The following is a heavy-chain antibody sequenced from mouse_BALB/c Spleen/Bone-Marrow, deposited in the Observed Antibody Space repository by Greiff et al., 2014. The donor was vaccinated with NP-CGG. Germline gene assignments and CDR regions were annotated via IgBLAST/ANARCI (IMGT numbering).Heavy chain of an antibody. CDR1: GYTFTSHW. D-gene: IGHD2-1*01. CDR2: IYPGSGST. Sequence: LQQSRSELVRPGASVRLSCKASGYTFTSHWMHWVKQRPGQGLEWIGNIYPGSGSTNYDEKFNSKATLTVDTSSSTGYMQLSSQTSEDSAVYYYTRENYGNYAFPYWGQGTLVPVS. J-gene: IGHJ3*01. CDR3: TRENYGNYAFPY. V-gene: IGHV1S22*01.